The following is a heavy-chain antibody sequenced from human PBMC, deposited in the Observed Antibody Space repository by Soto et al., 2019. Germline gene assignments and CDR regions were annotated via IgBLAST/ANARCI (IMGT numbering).Heavy chain of an antibody. V-gene: IGHV4-4*02. CDR2: VDQNGIT. CDR3: VRMNRDYFYYGMDV. J-gene: IGHJ6*02. CDR1: SGSLGSSKW. Sequence: SETLSLTCDVSSGSLGSSKWWTWVRQSPVKGLEWIGKVDQNGITNYNPSLEGRVTISKDESKNQLFLNLTSVTAADTAMYYCVRMNRDYFYYGMDVWGPGTTVTVSS.